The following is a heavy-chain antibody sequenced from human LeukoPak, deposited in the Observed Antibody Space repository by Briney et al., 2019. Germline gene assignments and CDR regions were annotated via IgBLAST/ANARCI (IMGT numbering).Heavy chain of an antibody. CDR2: MNPNSGNT. V-gene: IGHV1-8*01. CDR1: GYTFTSYD. CDR3: ARGVTSIFSYYYYYMDV. Sequence: ASVKVSCKASGYTFTSYDINWVRQATGQGLEWMGWMNPNSGNTGYAQKFQGRVTMTRNTSISTAYMELSSLRSEDTAVYYCARGVTSIFSYYYYYMDVWGKGTTVTISS. D-gene: IGHD3-16*02. J-gene: IGHJ6*03.